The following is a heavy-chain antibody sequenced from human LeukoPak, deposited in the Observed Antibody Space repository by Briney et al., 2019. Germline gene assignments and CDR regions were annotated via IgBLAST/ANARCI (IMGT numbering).Heavy chain of an antibody. CDR2: IYYSGST. V-gene: IGHV4-31*03. J-gene: IGHJ4*02. Sequence: SQTLSLTCTVSGGSISSGGYYWSWIRQHPGKGLEWIGYIYYSGSTYYNPSLKSRVTISVDTSKNQFSLKLSSVTAADTAVYYCARELYSSGWFDYWGQGTLVTVSS. D-gene: IGHD6-19*01. CDR3: ARELYSSGWFDY. CDR1: GGSISSGGYY.